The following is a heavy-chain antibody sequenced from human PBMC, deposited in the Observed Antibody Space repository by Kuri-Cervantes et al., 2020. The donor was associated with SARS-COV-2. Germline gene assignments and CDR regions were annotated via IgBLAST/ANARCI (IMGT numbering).Heavy chain of an antibody. CDR3: AREGVIAAESFDY. D-gene: IGHD6-13*01. CDR2: ISYDGSNK. V-gene: IGHV3-30-3*01. J-gene: IGHJ4*02. CDR1: GFTFSSYA. Sequence: LSLTCAASGFTFSSYAMHWVRQAPGKGLEWVAVISYDGSNKYYADSVKGRFTISRDNSKNTLYLQMNSLRAEDTAVYYCAREGVIAAESFDYWGQGTLVTVSS.